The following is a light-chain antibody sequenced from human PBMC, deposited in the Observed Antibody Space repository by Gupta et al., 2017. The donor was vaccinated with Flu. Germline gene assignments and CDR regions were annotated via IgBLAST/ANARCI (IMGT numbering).Light chain of an antibody. CDR1: SSSLGAGEY. CDR2: RNN. CDR3: QSFDSGLKIWV. J-gene: IGLJ3*02. V-gene: IGLV1-40*03. Sequence: ICCTVPSSSLGAGEYGHGYHQPPAAAPKLLIRRNNGRPSGVPDRFSGSKSGASASLAITGLQAEDEVDYYCQSFDSGLKIWVFGGGTRLTVL.